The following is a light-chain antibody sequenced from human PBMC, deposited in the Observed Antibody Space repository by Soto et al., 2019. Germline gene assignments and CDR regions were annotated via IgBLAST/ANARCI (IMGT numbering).Light chain of an antibody. CDR1: QSGTSNY. CDR2: GAY. V-gene: IGKV3-20*01. Sequence: EIVLTQSPGTLSLSPGERATLSCGASQSGTSNYLAWYQQKPAQAHTLLIFGAYIRVTGIPDRFIGSGSGTDFTLTISSLEPEGFALYYCQHYVNYPAAFGQGTKVEL. J-gene: IGKJ1*01. CDR3: QHYVNYPAA.